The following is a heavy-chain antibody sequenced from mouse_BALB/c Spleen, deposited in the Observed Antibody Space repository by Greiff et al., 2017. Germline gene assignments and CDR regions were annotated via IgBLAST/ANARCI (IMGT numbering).Heavy chain of an antibody. D-gene: IGHD2-9*01. CDR3: AAPTMLTHPSAMDY. Sequence: QVQLQQSGPGLVAPSQSLSITCTVSGFSLTSYGVHWVRQTPGKGLEWLGVIWAGGSTNYNSALMSRLSISKDNYKSQVFLKMNSLQTADTAMYYCAAPTMLTHPSAMDYWGQGTSVTVSS. J-gene: IGHJ4*01. V-gene: IGHV2-9*02. CDR2: IWAGGST. CDR1: GFSLTSYG.